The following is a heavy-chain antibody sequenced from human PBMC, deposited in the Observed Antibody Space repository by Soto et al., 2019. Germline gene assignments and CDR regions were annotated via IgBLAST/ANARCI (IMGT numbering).Heavy chain of an antibody. D-gene: IGHD3-10*01. CDR2: MRGGGDTK. Sequence: EVQLLEAGGGMVQPGGSLRLSCAASGLTFNNYAMTWVRQAPGKGLEWVSAMRGGGDTKSYADSVKGRFTVSREGSKTTLNQQTRSLSAEDTALDYCAKGRDGSGSLTPRVDFWGQGTLVTVS. CDR1: GLTFNNYA. J-gene: IGHJ4*02. CDR3: AKGRDGSGSLTPRVDF. V-gene: IGHV3-23*01.